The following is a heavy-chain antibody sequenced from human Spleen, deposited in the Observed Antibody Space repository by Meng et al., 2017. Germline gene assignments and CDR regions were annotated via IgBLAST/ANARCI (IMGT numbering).Heavy chain of an antibody. CDR1: GFTFSNAW. CDR3: ATLPTTDYFDY. V-gene: IGHV3-21*06. CDR2: ISAGTSYK. Sequence: GESLKISCAASGFTFSNAWMSWVRQAPGKGLEWVSFISAGTSYKYYADSVKGRFTISRDNAKNSLYLQMNSLRAEDTAIYYCATLPTTDYFDYWGQGTLVTVSS. J-gene: IGHJ4*02. D-gene: IGHD1-26*01.